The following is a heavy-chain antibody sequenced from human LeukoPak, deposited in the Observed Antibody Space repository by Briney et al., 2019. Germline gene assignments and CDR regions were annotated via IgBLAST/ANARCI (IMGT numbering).Heavy chain of an antibody. D-gene: IGHD1-26*01. Sequence: PSETLSLTCAVSGGSISSGGYSWSWIRQPPGKGLEWIGYIYHSGSTYYNPSLKSRVTISVDRSKNQFSLKLSSVTAADTAVYYCARSRGIVGATGFDYWGQGTLVTVSS. CDR1: GGSISSGGYS. J-gene: IGHJ4*02. CDR2: IYHSGST. V-gene: IGHV4-30-2*01. CDR3: ARSRGIVGATGFDY.